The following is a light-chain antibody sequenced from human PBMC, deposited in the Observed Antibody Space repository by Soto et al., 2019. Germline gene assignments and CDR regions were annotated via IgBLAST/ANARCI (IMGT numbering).Light chain of an antibody. CDR2: EVN. Sequence: QSALARPPSASGSPGQSVAISRTGTSSDVGGYNYVSWYQQHPGKAPKLMIYEVNKRPSGVPDRFSGSKSGNTASLTVSGLQAEDEADYYCSSYAGSSNVFGTGTTVTVL. J-gene: IGLJ1*01. CDR1: SSDVGGYNY. V-gene: IGLV2-8*01. CDR3: SSYAGSSNV.